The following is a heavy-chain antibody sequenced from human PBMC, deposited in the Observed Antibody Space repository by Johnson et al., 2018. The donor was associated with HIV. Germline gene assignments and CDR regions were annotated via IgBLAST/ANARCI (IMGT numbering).Heavy chain of an antibody. Sequence: MQLVESGGGLVQPGGSLRLSCVASGFTFTSYWMSWVRQAPGKGLEWVANIKQDESEKYYMDSVRGRFTVSRDSAKNSLYLQMNSLRAEDTAVYYCARLNDYLWGQRGAFDIWGRGTMVTVSS. CDR2: IKQDESEK. D-gene: IGHD3-16*01. CDR1: GFTFTSYW. V-gene: IGHV3-7*01. CDR3: ARLNDYLWGQRGAFDI. J-gene: IGHJ3*02.